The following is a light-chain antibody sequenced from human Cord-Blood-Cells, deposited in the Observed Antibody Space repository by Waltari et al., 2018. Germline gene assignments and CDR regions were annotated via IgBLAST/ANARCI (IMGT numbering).Light chain of an antibody. J-gene: IGKJ2*03. V-gene: IGKV3-15*01. CDR2: GAS. CDR1: QSVSSN. Sequence: EIVMTQSPATLSVSPGERATLSCRASQSVSSNLAWYQQKPGQAPRLLIYGASTXATGIPARFSGXGSGTEFTLTIXSLQSXDFXXXYXQQXXXXXYSFXXXXXLE. CDR3: QQXXXXXYS.